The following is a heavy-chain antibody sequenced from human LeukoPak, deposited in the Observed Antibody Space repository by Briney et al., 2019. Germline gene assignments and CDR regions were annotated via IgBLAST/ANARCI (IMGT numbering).Heavy chain of an antibody. Sequence: SGGSLRLSCAASGFTLNNAWMSWVRQAPGKGLEWLGRIKRETDGGTIDYAAPVKGRFTISRDGSRNTLYLQMDSLKIEDTAVYYCTTDRYYDNSELQFQHWGQGTLVTVSS. CDR2: IKRETDGGTI. CDR1: GFTLNNAW. V-gene: IGHV3-15*01. D-gene: IGHD3-22*01. CDR3: TTDRYYDNSELQFQH. J-gene: IGHJ1*01.